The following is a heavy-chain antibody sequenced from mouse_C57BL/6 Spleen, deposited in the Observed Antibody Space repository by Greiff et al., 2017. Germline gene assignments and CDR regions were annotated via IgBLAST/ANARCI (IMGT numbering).Heavy chain of an antibody. Sequence: EVKVVESGGGLVKPGGSLKLSCAASGFTFSSYAMSWVRQTPEKRLEWVATISDGGSYTNYPDNVKGRFTISRDNAKNNLYLQMSHLKSEDTAMYYCARDHYYGSSEDFDYWGQGTTRTVSS. D-gene: IGHD1-1*01. CDR2: ISDGGSYT. CDR3: ARDHYYGSSEDFDY. CDR1: GFTFSSYA. J-gene: IGHJ2*01. V-gene: IGHV5-4*01.